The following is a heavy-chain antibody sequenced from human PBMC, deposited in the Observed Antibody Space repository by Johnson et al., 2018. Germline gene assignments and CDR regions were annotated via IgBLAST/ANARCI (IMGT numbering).Heavy chain of an antibody. D-gene: IGHD3-16*01. V-gene: IGHV3-74*01. Sequence: VQLQESGGGLVQPGGSLRLSCAASGFPFNTYWIHWVRQAPGKGLVWVSRINSDGSDTIYADSVKGQFTVSRDNAKSTLYLQMNSRRAEDTAVYYCARGGMNLGFDIWGQGTMVTVSS. CDR1: GFPFNTYW. CDR2: INSDGSDT. J-gene: IGHJ3*02. CDR3: ARGGMNLGFDI.